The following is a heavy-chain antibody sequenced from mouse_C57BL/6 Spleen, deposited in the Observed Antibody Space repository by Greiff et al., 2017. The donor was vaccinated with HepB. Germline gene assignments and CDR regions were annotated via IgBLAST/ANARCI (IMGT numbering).Heavy chain of an antibody. CDR1: GYSITSGYY. D-gene: IGHD4-1*01. J-gene: IGHJ1*03. V-gene: IGHV3-6*01. CDR3: ARRDWDWYFDV. Sequence: EVKLVESGPGLVKPSQSLSLTCSVTGYSITSGYYWNWIRQFPGNKLEWMGYISYDGSNNYNPSLKNRISITRDTSKNQFFLKLNSVTTEDTATYYCARRDWDWYFDVWGTGTTVTVSS. CDR2: ISYDGSN.